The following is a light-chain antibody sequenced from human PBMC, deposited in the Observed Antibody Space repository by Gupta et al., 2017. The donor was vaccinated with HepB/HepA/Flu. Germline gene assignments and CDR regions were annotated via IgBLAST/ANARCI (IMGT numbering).Light chain of an antibody. CDR1: QNISNF. V-gene: IGKV1-39*01. CDR2: KTS. J-gene: IGKJ4*01. CDR3: QQSNTTPDT. Sequence: DIQMTQPPSSLSASVGDRVTITCRASQNISNFLNWYQQKPGKAPNFLIYKTSRVQGGVASRFSGSGSGTDFTVTISSLQPEDFATYYCQQSNTTPDTFGGGTNVEIK.